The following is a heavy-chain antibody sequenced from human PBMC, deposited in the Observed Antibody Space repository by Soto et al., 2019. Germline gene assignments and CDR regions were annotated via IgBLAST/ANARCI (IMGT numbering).Heavy chain of an antibody. J-gene: IGHJ6*02. V-gene: IGHV3-30-3*01. CDR2: ISYDGSNK. Sequence: GGSLRLSCAASGFTFSSYAMHWVRQAPGKGLEWVAVISYDGSNKYYADSVKGRFTISRDNSKNTLYLQMNSLRAEDTAVYYCARVLRYFDLYYYGMDVWGQGTTVTSP. CDR3: ARVLRYFDLYYYGMDV. D-gene: IGHD3-9*01. CDR1: GFTFSSYA.